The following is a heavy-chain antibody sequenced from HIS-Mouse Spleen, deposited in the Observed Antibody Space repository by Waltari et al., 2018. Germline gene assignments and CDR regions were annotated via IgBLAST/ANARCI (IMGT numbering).Heavy chain of an antibody. J-gene: IGHJ2*01. V-gene: IGHV4-39*06. CDR3: AREIPYSSSWYDWYFDL. Sequence: RLQLQESGPGLVKPSETLSPTCPVSVGSISISIYSGGWVGQPPGKGREGIGSSYYGGGTYHNPSLKSRVTISVDTSKNQFSLKLSSVTAADTAVYYCAREIPYSSSWYDWYFDLWGRGTLVTVSS. CDR1: VGSISISIYS. D-gene: IGHD6-13*01. CDR2: SYYGGGT.